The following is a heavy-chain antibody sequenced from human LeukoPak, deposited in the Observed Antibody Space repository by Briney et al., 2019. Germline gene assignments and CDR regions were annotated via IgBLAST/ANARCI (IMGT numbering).Heavy chain of an antibody. CDR1: GFTFSSYA. CDR3: ATEKIIAAVIY. Sequence: PGRSLRLSCAASGFTFSSYAMHWVRQAPGKGLEWVAVISYDGSNKYYADSVKGRFTISRDNSKNTLYLQMNSLRAEDTAVYYCATEKIIAAVIYWGQGTLVTVSS. D-gene: IGHD6-13*01. CDR2: ISYDGSNK. J-gene: IGHJ4*02. V-gene: IGHV3-30*04.